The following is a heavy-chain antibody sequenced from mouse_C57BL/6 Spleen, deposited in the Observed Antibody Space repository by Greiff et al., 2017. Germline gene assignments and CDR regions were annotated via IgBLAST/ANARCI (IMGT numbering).Heavy chain of an antibody. CDR3: VRHPHYYAMDY. J-gene: IGHJ4*01. CDR1: GFSFNTYA. CDR2: IRSKSNNYAT. Sequence: EVQLQQSGGGLVQPKGSLKLSCAASGFSFNTYAMNWVRQAPGKGLEWVARIRSKSNNYATYYADSVKDRFTISRDDSESMLYLQMNNLKTEDTAMYYCVRHPHYYAMDYWGQGTSVTVSS. V-gene: IGHV10-1*01.